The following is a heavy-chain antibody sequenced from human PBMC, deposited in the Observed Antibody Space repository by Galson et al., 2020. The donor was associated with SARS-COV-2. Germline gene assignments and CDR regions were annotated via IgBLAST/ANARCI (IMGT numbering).Heavy chain of an antibody. CDR1: GFTFRNYA. Sequence: GGSLRLSCAASGFTFRNYAMTWVRQAPGKGLEWVPTISASGGVTYYADSVKGRFTISRDNSKNTLYLQMNSLRAEDTAIYYCAREALGTSYLDLDYWGQGARVTVSS. J-gene: IGHJ4*02. D-gene: IGHD1-26*01. CDR2: ISASGGVT. V-gene: IGHV3-23*01. CDR3: AREALGTSYLDLDY.